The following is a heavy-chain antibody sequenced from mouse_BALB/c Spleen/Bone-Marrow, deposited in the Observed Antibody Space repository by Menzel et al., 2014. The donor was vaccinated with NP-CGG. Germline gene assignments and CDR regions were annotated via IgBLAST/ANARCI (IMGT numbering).Heavy chain of an antibody. CDR1: GYTFTSYI. D-gene: IGHD2-14*01. CDR2: IHPYNDDS. V-gene: IGHV1-14*01. CDR3: ARWGRYDWYFDV. Sequence: EVQLQQSGPELVKPGASVEMSCKASGYTFTSYIMHWVRQKPGQGLEWIGYIHPYNDDSKFNEKFEGKATLTSDKSSNTAYMELSSLTSEGSAVYYCARWGRYDWYFDVWGAGTTVTVSS. J-gene: IGHJ1*01.